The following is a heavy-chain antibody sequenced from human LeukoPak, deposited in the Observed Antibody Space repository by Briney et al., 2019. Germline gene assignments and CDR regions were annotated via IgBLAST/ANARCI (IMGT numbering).Heavy chain of an antibody. J-gene: IGHJ3*02. V-gene: IGHV1-69*13. CDR1: GGTFSSYA. CDR3: ARGPPHYDYVWGSYRYTRADAFDI. CDR2: IIPIFGTA. Sequence: SVKVSCKASGGTFSSYAISWVRQAPGQGLEWMGGIIPIFGTANYAQKFQGRVTITADGSTSTAYMELSSLRSEDTAVYYCARGPPHYDYVWGSYRYTRADAFDIWGQGTMVTVSS. D-gene: IGHD3-16*02.